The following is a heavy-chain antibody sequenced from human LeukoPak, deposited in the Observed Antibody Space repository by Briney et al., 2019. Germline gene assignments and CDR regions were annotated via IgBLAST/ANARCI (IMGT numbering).Heavy chain of an antibody. Sequence: SETLSLTCAVYGGSFNDYNWTWIRQPPGKGLEWIGEIGYNGTTNYNPSLKGRVTISVDTSKNQLSLSLTSVTAADTAVYYCARPSGGTPFKRFDYWGQGTLVTVSS. CDR1: GGSFNDYN. J-gene: IGHJ4*02. CDR3: ARPSGGTPFKRFDY. D-gene: IGHD1-1*01. CDR2: IGYNGTT. V-gene: IGHV4-34*01.